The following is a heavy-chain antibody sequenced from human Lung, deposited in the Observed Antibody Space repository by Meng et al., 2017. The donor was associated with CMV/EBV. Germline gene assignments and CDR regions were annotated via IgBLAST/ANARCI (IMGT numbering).Heavy chain of an antibody. J-gene: IGHJ6*02. CDR1: GYTFSNYD. V-gene: IGHV1-8*01. Sequence: ASVKVSCKASGYTFSNYDIIWVRQASGQGLEWVGWMNPNRGNTAYAQKFQGRVTMTRDTSTSIAYMELSSLRSGDTAVYYCARGQVQCSTINCHDYRFSGRDVWGQGTXVTVSS. D-gene: IGHD2/OR15-2a*01. CDR3: ARGQVQCSTINCHDYRFSGRDV. CDR2: MNPNRGNT.